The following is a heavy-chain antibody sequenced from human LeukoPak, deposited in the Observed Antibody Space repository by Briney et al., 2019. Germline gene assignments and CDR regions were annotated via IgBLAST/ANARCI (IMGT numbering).Heavy chain of an antibody. Sequence: GESLKISCKGSGYSFTSYWIGWVRQMPGKGLEWMGIIYPGDSDTRYSPSFQGQVTISADKSISTAYLRWSSLKASDTAMYYCARRRAVRGVITYYFDYWGQGTLVTVSS. D-gene: IGHD3-10*01. CDR1: GYSFTSYW. J-gene: IGHJ4*02. CDR3: ARRRAVRGVITYYFDY. V-gene: IGHV5-51*01. CDR2: IYPGDSDT.